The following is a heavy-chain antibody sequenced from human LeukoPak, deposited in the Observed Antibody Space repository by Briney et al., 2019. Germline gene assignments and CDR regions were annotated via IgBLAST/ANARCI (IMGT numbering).Heavy chain of an antibody. V-gene: IGHV1-18*01. D-gene: IGHD3-16*02. J-gene: IGHJ4*02. Sequence: GASVQVSCKASGYTFTSYGISWVRQAPGQGLEWMGWISAYNGNTNYAQKLQGRVTMTTDTSTSTAYMELRSLRSDDTAVYYCARAGQGLRLGELSFENYWGQGTLVTVSS. CDR1: GYTFTSYG. CDR2: ISAYNGNT. CDR3: ARAGQGLRLGELSFENY.